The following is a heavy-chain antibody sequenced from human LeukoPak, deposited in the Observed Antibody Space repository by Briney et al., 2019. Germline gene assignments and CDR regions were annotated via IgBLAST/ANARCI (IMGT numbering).Heavy chain of an antibody. D-gene: IGHD3-3*01. CDR2: INHSGGT. CDR1: GGSFSGYY. J-gene: IGHJ4*02. V-gene: IGHV4-34*01. Sequence: SSETLSLTCAVYGGSFSGYYWSWIRQPPGKGLEWIGEINHSGGTNYNPSLKSRVTISVDTSKNQFSLKLSSVTAADTAVYYCARGPPRFLGIFVDPFGFDYWGQGTLVTVSS. CDR3: ARGPPRFLGIFVDPFGFDY.